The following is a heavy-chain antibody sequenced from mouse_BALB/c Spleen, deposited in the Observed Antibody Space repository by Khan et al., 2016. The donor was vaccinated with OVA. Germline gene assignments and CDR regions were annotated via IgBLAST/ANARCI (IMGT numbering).Heavy chain of an antibody. CDR3: ARVTFDY. CDR1: GYSFTTYY. J-gene: IGHJ3*01. Sequence: EVQLQQSGPELMKPGASVKISCKASGYSFTTYYMHWVKQSHGKSLEWIGYIYPFNGGNDYNQKFKGKATLTVDKSSSTAYMHLSSLTSEDSAVYYCARVTFDYWSQGTLVTVSA. D-gene: IGHD2-13*01. V-gene: IGHV1-34*01. CDR2: IYPFNGGN.